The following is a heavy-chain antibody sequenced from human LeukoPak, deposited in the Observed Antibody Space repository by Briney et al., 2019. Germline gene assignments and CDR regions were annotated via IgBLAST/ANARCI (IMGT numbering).Heavy chain of an antibody. Sequence: ASVKVSCKASGYTFGSYYLHWVRQAPRQGLEWMGIINPRSGSTSYAQKSQGRVTMTRDTSTSTVYMELSSLRSEDTAVYYCARGSSGSGSYYTFDYWGQGTLVTVSS. CDR1: GYTFGSYY. V-gene: IGHV1-46*01. J-gene: IGHJ4*02. D-gene: IGHD3-10*01. CDR3: ARGSSGSGSYYTFDY. CDR2: INPRSGST.